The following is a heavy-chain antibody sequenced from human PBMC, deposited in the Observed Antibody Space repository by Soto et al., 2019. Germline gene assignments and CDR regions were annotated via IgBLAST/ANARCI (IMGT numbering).Heavy chain of an antibody. Sequence: SETLSLTCTVSGGSISSGGYYWSWIQQPPGKALQWIGFIYQSGVTSYNPSLASRVSISLDRSNNQCSLKLKSVTAADTAVYFCAGMPYTSGLRFDPWGPGTLVTVSS. CDR1: GGSISSGGYY. CDR2: IYQSGVT. D-gene: IGHD6-19*01. J-gene: IGHJ5*02. CDR3: AGMPYTSGLRFDP. V-gene: IGHV4-30-2*01.